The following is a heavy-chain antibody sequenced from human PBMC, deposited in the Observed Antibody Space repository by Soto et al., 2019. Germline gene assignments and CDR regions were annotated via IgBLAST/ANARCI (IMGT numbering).Heavy chain of an antibody. D-gene: IGHD6-19*01. CDR2: IYSGGST. CDR1: GFTVSSNY. J-gene: IGHJ4*02. Sequence: GGSLRLSCAASGFTVSSNYMSWVRQAPGKGLEWVSVIYSGGSTYYVDSVEGRFTISRDNTKDSLYLQMNGLRGEDTAIYYCARYYRGSGRYFFDYWGQGTPVTVSS. CDR3: ARYYRGSGRYFFDY. V-gene: IGHV3-53*01.